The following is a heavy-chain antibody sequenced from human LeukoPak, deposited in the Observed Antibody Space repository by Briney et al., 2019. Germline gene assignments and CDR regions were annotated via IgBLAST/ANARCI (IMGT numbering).Heavy chain of an antibody. D-gene: IGHD3-22*01. V-gene: IGHV3-23*01. CDR1: GFTFSSYS. Sequence: GGSLRLSCAASGFTFSSYSMNWVRQAPGKGLEWVSAISGSGGSTYYADSVKGRFTISRDNSKNTLYLQMNSLRAEDTAVYYCAKDHGYYDSSGYYDYWGQGTLVTVSS. CDR3: AKDHGYYDSSGYYDY. J-gene: IGHJ4*02. CDR2: ISGSGGST.